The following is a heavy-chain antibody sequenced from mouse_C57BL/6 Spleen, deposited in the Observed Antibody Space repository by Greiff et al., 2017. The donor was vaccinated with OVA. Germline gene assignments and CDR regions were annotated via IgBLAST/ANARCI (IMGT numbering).Heavy chain of an antibody. D-gene: IGHD2-1*01. CDR1: GYTFTSYG. V-gene: IGHV1-81*01. Sequence: QVQLQQSGAELARPGASVKLSCKASGYTFTSYGISWVKQRTGQGLEWIGEIYPRSGNTYYNEKFKGKATLTADKSSSTAYMELRSLTSEDSAVYVCARYGGTSYYGNSVYFDYWGQGTTLTVSS. CDR3: ARYGGTSYYGNSVYFDY. J-gene: IGHJ2*01. CDR2: IYPRSGNT.